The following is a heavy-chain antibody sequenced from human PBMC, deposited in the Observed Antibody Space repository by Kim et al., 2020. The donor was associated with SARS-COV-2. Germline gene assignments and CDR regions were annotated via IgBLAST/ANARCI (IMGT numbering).Heavy chain of an antibody. CDR1: GFTFSSYG. V-gene: IGHV3-30*18. D-gene: IGHD1-26*01. J-gene: IGHJ6*03. CDR3: AKAGGRYYYYYYMDV. CDR2: ISYDGSNK. Sequence: GGSLRLSCAASGFTFSSYGMHWVRQAPGKGLEWVAVISYDGSNKYYADSVKGRFTISRDNSKNTLYLQMNSLRAEDTAVYYCAKAGGRYYYYYYMDVWG.